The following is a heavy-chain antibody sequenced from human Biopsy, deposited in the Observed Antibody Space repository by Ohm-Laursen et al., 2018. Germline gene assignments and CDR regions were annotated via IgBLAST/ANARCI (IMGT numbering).Heavy chain of an antibody. J-gene: IGHJ6*02. Sequence: GTLSLTCIVSGGSISSDWWSWIRQTPGKGLEGIGYVYYSGTTTYNPSLRSRVTISVDTSMNQISLRLQSVTAADTAIYYCTRATNSTGWPYYYFYGMDIWGQGTTVTVSS. V-gene: IGHV4-59*01. CDR1: GGSISSDW. D-gene: IGHD2/OR15-2a*01. CDR2: VYYSGTT. CDR3: TRATNSTGWPYYYFYGMDI.